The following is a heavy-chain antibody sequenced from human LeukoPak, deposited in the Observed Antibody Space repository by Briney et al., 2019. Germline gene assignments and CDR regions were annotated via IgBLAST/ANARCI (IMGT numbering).Heavy chain of an antibody. J-gene: IGHJ6*03. CDR3: ASLWFGAINYYYYYMDV. V-gene: IGHV4-39*07. CDR2: IYYSGST. CDR1: GGSISSNYSY. Sequence: SETLSLTCTVSGGSISSNYSYWGWIRQPPGKGLEWIGSIYYSGSTYYNPSLKSRVTISVDTSKNQFSLKLSSVTAADTAVYYCASLWFGAINYYYYYMDVWGKGTTVTVSS. D-gene: IGHD3-10*01.